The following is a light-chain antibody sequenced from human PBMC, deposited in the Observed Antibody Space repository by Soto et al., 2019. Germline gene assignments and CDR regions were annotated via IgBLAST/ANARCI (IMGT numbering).Light chain of an antibody. J-gene: IGKJ1*01. CDR3: QQYGSSPET. Sequence: EVVMTQSPATLSVSPGESATLSCRASQTVSSNVAWYQQRPGQAPRLLIDGAFTRATGIPDRFSGSGSGTDFTLTVSRLEPEDFAVYYCQQYGSSPETFGQGTKVDIK. CDR1: QTVSSN. V-gene: IGKV3-20*01. CDR2: GAF.